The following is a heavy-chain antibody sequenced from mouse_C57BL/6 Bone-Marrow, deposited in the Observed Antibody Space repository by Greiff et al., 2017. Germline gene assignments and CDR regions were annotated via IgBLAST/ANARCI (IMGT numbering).Heavy chain of an antibody. V-gene: IGHV1-18*01. CDR3: ALYYPSVAY. Sequence: EVQLQQSGPELVKPGASVKIPCKASGYTFTDYNMDWVKQSHGKSLEWIGDINPNNGGTIYNQKFKGKATLTVDKSSSTAYMELRSLTSEDTAVYYCALYYPSVAYWGQGTLVTVSA. D-gene: IGHD2-1*01. J-gene: IGHJ3*01. CDR2: INPNNGGT. CDR1: GYTFTDYN.